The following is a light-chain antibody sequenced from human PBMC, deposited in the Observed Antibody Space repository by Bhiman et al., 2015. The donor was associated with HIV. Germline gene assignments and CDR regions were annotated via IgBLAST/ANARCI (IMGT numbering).Light chain of an antibody. V-gene: IGLV1-47*01. CDR3: GTWDNSLSTGGV. Sequence: QSVLTQPPSASGTPGQRVTISCSGSSSNIGSNYVYWYQLLPGATPKLLIYGTNQRPSGISDRLSGSKSGTSATLGITGLQTGDEADYYCGTWDNSLSTGGVFGTGTKVTVL. J-gene: IGLJ1*01. CDR2: GTN. CDR1: SSNIGSNY.